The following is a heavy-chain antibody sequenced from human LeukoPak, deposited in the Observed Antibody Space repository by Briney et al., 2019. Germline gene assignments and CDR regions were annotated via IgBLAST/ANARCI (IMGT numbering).Heavy chain of an antibody. Sequence: GGSLRLSCAASGFSFSRYWMHWVRQAPGKGPVWVSYIDTEGSTTRYADSVKGRFTISRDNSKNTLYLQMNSLRAEDTAVYYCAKAGGYYYFDYWGQGTLVTVSS. CDR2: IDTEGSTT. D-gene: IGHD3-22*01. J-gene: IGHJ4*02. CDR3: AKAGGYYYFDY. CDR1: GFSFSRYW. V-gene: IGHV3-74*01.